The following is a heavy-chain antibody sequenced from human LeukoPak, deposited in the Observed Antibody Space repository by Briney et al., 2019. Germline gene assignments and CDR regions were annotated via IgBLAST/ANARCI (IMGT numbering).Heavy chain of an antibody. J-gene: IGHJ4*02. CDR3: ARDPVAGTTTFDY. Sequence: EGALRLSCAGSGCTFSSYWMSWLRKTPGTGRGRVANIKYAGSDKYYSDSKKGGFTICRDNAKHSLYLQMNSLRAEDRAVYYCARDPVAGTTTFDYWGRGTLVTVSS. V-gene: IGHV3-7*01. CDR2: IKYAGSDK. CDR1: GCTFSSYW. D-gene: IGHD1-7*01.